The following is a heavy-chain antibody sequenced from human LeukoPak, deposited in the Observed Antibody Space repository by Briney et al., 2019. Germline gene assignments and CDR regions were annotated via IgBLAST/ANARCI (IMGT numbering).Heavy chain of an antibody. J-gene: IGHJ4*02. CDR1: GFTFTSYA. V-gene: IGHV3-23*01. CDR3: ANAGGDGYNPVWYFDY. Sequence: PGGSLRLSCAASGFTFTSYAMSCVRQAPGKGLEWVSAISGSGGSTYYADSVKGRFTISRDNSKNTLYLQMNSLRAEDTAVYYCANAGGDGYNPVWYFDYWGQGTLVTVSS. D-gene: IGHD5-24*01. CDR2: ISGSGGST.